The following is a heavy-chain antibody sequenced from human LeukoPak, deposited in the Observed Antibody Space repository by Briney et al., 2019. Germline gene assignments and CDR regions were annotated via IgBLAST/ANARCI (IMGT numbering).Heavy chain of an antibody. Sequence: GGSLRLSCAASGFIFSSSWMSWVRQAPGKGLEWVAYIKQDGSEKYYVDSVKGRFTISRDNAESSLYLQMNSLRAEDTAVYYCAKGGWYPDCWDRGTLVTVSS. CDR1: GFIFSSSW. V-gene: IGHV3-7*01. D-gene: IGHD6-19*01. CDR3: AKGGWYPDC. J-gene: IGHJ4*02. CDR2: IKQDGSEK.